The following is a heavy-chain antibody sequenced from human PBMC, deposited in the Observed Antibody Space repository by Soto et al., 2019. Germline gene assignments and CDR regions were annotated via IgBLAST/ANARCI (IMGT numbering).Heavy chain of an antibody. J-gene: IGHJ3*02. CDR1: GFTFSSYA. V-gene: IGHV3-64D*08. CDR2: ISSNGGST. Sequence: GGSLRLSCSASGFTFSSYAMHWVRQAPGKGLEYVSAISSNGGSTYYADSVKGRFTISRDNSKNTLYLQMSSLRAEDTAVYYCVKDLGQIQLWFSAFDIWGQGTMVTVSS. CDR3: VKDLGQIQLWFSAFDI. D-gene: IGHD5-18*01.